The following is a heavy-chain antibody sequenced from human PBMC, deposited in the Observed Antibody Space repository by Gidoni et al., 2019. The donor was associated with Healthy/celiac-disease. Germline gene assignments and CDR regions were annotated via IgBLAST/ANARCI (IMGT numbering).Heavy chain of an antibody. V-gene: IGHV3-11*01. CDR2: ISSSGSTI. D-gene: IGHD6-13*01. CDR3: ARVVPYSSSCHGDY. Sequence: QVQLVESGGGLVKPGGTLRPSCAATAFTFSDYYMSWIRQAPGKGLEWVSYISSSGSTIYYADSVKGRFTISRDNAKNSLYLQMNSLRAEDTAVYYCARVVPYSSSCHGDYWGQGTLVTVSS. CDR1: AFTFSDYY. J-gene: IGHJ4*02.